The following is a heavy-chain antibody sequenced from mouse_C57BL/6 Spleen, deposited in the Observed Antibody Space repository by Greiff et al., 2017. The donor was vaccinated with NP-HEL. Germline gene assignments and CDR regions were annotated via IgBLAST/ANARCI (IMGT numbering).Heavy chain of an antibody. CDR3: ARQGVAPWFAY. CDR2: ISSGGSYT. CDR1: GFTFSSYG. V-gene: IGHV5-6*01. Sequence: EVKVVESGGDLVKPGGSLKLSCAASGFTFSSYGMSWVRQTPDKRLEWVATISSGGSYTYYPDSVKGRFTISRDNAKNTLYLQMSSLKSEDTAMYYCARQGVAPWFAYWGHGTLVTVSA. D-gene: IGHD1-3*01. J-gene: IGHJ3*01.